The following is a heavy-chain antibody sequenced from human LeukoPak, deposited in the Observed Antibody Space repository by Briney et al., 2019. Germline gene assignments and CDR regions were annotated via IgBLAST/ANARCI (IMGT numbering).Heavy chain of an antibody. CDR1: GFTFDNYA. CDR2: ISWNSGSI. CDR3: AKDIVATNTRLLHLDCWVQETHVGDS. D-gene: IGHD5-12*01. J-gene: IGHJ5*01. Sequence: GGSLRLSCAASGFTFDNYAMHWVRQAPGKGLEWVSGISWNSGSIGYADSVKGRFNISRDNAKNSLYLQMNSLSAEDRDWYDCAKDIVATNTRLLHLDCWVQETHVGDS. V-gene: IGHV3-9*01.